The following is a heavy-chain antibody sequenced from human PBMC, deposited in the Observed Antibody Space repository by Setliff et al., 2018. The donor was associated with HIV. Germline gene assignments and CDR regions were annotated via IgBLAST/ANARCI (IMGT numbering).Heavy chain of an antibody. CDR2: TSYNEYT. CDR1: GDPINSHY. Sequence: PSETLSLTCTVSGDPINSHYWSWIRQPPGEGLEWIGHTSYNEYTNYNPSLKSRVTISVDTSKNQLSLKLSSVTAADTAVYYCAREIYGGNSRPFDYWGQGTLVTVS. V-gene: IGHV4-59*11. CDR3: AREIYGGNSRPFDY. D-gene: IGHD4-17*01. J-gene: IGHJ4*02.